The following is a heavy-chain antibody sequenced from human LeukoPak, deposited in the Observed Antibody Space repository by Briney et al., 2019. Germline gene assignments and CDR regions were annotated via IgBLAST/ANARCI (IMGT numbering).Heavy chain of an antibody. CDR3: ARGAYSSGWYLDY. V-gene: IGHV1-18*01. Sequence: ASVKVSCKASGYTFTSYGISWVRQAPGQGLEWMGWISAYNGNTNYAQKFQGRVTMTRDTSISTAYMELSRLRSDDTAVYYCARGAYSSGWYLDYWGQGTLVTVSS. D-gene: IGHD6-19*01. J-gene: IGHJ4*02. CDR2: ISAYNGNT. CDR1: GYTFTSYG.